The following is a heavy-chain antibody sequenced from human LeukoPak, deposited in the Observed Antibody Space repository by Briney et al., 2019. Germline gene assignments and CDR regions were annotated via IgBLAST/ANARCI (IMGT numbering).Heavy chain of an antibody. V-gene: IGHV1-69*13. CDR2: IIPIFGTA. CDR1: GGTFSSYA. Sequence: SVKVSCKASGGTFSSYAISWVRQASGQGLEWMGGIIPIFGTANYAQKFQGRVTITADESTSTAYMELSSLRSEDTAVYYCARDRHLGYCSSTSCRYYYYMDVWGKGTTVTVSS. CDR3: ARDRHLGYCSSTSCRYYYYMDV. J-gene: IGHJ6*03. D-gene: IGHD2-2*01.